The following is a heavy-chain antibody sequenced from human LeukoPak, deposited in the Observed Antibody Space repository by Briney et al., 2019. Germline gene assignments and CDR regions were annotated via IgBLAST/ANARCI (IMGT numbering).Heavy chain of an antibody. CDR2: ISTSYGYT. D-gene: IGHD6-19*01. Sequence: ASVKVSCKASGYTFTNYGISWVRQAPGQGLEWMGWISTSYGYTNFAQKVQGRVTMTNDTPTSTAHMELRSLRSDDTAVYYCAREAVAGADYWGQGTLVTVSS. CDR1: GYTFTNYG. J-gene: IGHJ4*02. CDR3: AREAVAGADY. V-gene: IGHV1-18*01.